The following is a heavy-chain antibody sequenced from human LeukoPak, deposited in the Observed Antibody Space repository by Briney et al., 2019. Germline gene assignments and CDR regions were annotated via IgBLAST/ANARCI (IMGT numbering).Heavy chain of an antibody. CDR1: GFPFNDYV. CDR3: ARDPVLGAPDYLDY. V-gene: IGHV3-30*03. CDR2: TSADERIK. J-gene: IGHJ4*02. D-gene: IGHD1-26*01. Sequence: PGGSLRLSCTVSGFPFNDYVIHWVCQAPGKGLEWVAVTSADERIKIYNDSVRGRFTISRDNSKNTQYLQMNSLRVEDTAVYYCARDPVLGAPDYLDYWGRGTLVSVSS.